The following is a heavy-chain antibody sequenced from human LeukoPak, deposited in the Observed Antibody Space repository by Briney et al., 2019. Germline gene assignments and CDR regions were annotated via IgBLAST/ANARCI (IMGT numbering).Heavy chain of an antibody. J-gene: IGHJ4*02. D-gene: IGHD2-2*01. CDR3: ARGCSSTSCYAESFDY. CDR1: GGTFSSYA. CDR2: IIPIFGTA. Sequence: GSSVKVSCKASGGTFSSYAISWVRQAPGQGLEWMGGIIPIFGTAYYAQKFQGRVTITADESTSTAYMELSSLRSEDTAVYYCARGCSSTSCYAESFDYWGQGTLVTVSS. V-gene: IGHV1-69*01.